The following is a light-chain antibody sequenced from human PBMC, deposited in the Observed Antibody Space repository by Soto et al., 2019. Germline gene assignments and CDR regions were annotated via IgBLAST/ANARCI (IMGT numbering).Light chain of an antibody. Sequence: EIVLTQSPATLSLSPGERATLSCRASQTVGTYLAWYQQKPGQAPRLLIYDASSRATGIPARFSGSGSGTDFTLTISSLEPEGFAVYYCQQRYSWPPWTFGQGTKV. CDR1: QTVGTY. V-gene: IGKV3-11*01. CDR2: DAS. CDR3: QQRYSWPPWT. J-gene: IGKJ1*01.